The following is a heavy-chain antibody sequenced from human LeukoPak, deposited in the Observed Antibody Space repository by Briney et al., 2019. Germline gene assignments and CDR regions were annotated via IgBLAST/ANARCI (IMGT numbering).Heavy chain of an antibody. Sequence: GGSLRLSCAASGFTFGNYWMHWVRQAPGKGLVWVSRINSDGRSTIYADSVKGRFTISRDNAKNTLYLQMNSLRAEDTAVYYCAKDAVGVGKEDYYYYYMDVWGKGTTVTVSS. CDR1: GFTFGNYW. CDR2: INSDGRST. CDR3: AKDAVGVGKEDYYYYYMDV. J-gene: IGHJ6*03. V-gene: IGHV3-74*01. D-gene: IGHD1-26*01.